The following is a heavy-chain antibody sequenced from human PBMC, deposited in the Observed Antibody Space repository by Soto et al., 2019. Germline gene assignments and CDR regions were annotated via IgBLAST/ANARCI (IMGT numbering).Heavy chain of an antibody. CDR2: IIPNYEAA. CDR1: GGSFNNYV. D-gene: IGHD4-17*01. Sequence: QVQLVQSGAEVRKPGSSVKVSCEASGGSFNNYVISWLRQAPGQGLEWMGGIIPNYEAANYPQKFRGRLTITADKATNTAYLELNSLRPEDTATYFCARYWNAGTLYGAFDIWGQGTTVIVS. V-gene: IGHV1-69*06. J-gene: IGHJ3*02. CDR3: ARYWNAGTLYGAFDI.